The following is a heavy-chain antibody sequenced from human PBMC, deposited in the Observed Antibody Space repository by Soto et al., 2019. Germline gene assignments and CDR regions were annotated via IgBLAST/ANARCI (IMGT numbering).Heavy chain of an antibody. D-gene: IGHD3-22*01. J-gene: IGHJ4*02. Sequence: SETLSLTCAVYGGSFSGYYWIWIRQPPGKGLEWIGEINHSGSTNYNPSLKSRVTISVDTSKNQFSLKLSSVTAADTAVYYCASDRSGSSDYWGQGTLVTVS. CDR1: GGSFSGYY. V-gene: IGHV4-34*01. CDR3: ASDRSGSSDY. CDR2: INHSGST.